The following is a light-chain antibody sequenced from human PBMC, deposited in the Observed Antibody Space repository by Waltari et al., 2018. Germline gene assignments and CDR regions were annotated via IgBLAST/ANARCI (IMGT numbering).Light chain of an antibody. CDR1: HIGSKR. CDR2: DDD. J-gene: IGLJ2*01. CDR3: QVWDNYADLVI. Sequence: SSVLTQPPSVSVAPGQTATITCGGNHIGSKRGHWYQQKPGQAPVLVVYDDDVRPPGIPERISGSNSANTASLTINRVEVGDEAAYFCQVWDNYADLVIFGGGTKLTVL. V-gene: IGLV3-21*02.